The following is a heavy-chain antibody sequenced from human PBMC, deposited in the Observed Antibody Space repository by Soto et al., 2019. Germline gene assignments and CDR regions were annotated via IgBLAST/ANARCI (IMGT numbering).Heavy chain of an antibody. CDR3: ARAHSGYDRYYYYMDV. J-gene: IGHJ6*03. CDR1: GFPFSGYA. D-gene: IGHD5-12*01. CDR2: ISGSGSST. V-gene: IGHV3-23*01. Sequence: GGSLRLSCAASGFPFSGYAINWVRQAPGKGLEWVSIISGSGSSTNYADSVKGRFTISRDNSRDTVYLQMNSLRAEDTAVYYCARAHSGYDRYYYYMDVWGKGTTVTVSS.